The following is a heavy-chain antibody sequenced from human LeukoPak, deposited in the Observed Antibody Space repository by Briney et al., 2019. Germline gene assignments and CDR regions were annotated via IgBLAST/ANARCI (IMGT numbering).Heavy chain of an antibody. J-gene: IGHJ4*02. CDR1: GFAFSDFY. V-gene: IGHV3-11*01. D-gene: IGHD3-22*01. CDR3: ARPSQVGSDSSGYLDY. CDR2: ITSTGDTI. Sequence: PGGSLRLSCAASGFAFSDFYMSWIRQAPGTGLEWFSYITSTGDTIYYADSVKGRFTISRDNAKNTLYLQMNSLRAEDTAVYYCARPSQVGSDSSGYLDYWGQGTLVTVSS.